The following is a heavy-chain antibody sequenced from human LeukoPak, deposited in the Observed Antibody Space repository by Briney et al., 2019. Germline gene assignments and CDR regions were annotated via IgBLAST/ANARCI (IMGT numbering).Heavy chain of an antibody. CDR3: AKTNYDYVWGSYRYDPYFDY. Sequence: GGSLRLSCAASGFTFSSYWMSWVRQAPGKGLEWVAVISYDGSNKYYADSVKGRFTISRDNSKNTLYLQMNSLRAEDTAVYYCAKTNYDYVWGSYRYDPYFDYWGQGTLVTVSS. CDR1: GFTFSSYW. V-gene: IGHV3-30*18. D-gene: IGHD3-16*02. CDR2: ISYDGSNK. J-gene: IGHJ4*02.